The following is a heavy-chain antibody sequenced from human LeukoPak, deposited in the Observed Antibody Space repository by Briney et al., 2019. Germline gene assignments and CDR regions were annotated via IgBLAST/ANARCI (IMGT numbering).Heavy chain of an antibody. V-gene: IGHV4-61*02. CDR3: AREVKYYDSSGPFFDY. D-gene: IGHD3-22*01. CDR1: GSSISSGSYY. CDR2: IYTSGST. Sequence: SQTLSLTCTVSGSSISSGSYYWSWIRQPAGKGLEWIGRIYTSGSTNYNPSLKSRVTISVDTSKNQFSLKLSSVTAADTAVYYCAREVKYYDSSGPFFDYWGQGTLVTVSS. J-gene: IGHJ4*02.